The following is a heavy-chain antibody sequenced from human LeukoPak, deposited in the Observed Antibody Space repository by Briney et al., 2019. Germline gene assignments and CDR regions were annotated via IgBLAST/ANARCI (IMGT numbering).Heavy chain of an antibody. CDR3: AKAYSNYEEDSYFDY. V-gene: IGHV3-30*18. J-gene: IGHJ4*02. D-gene: IGHD4-11*01. Sequence: GGSQRLSCAASGFTFSSYAMTWVRQAPGKGLEWVAVISYDGSNKYYADSVKGRFTISRDNSKNTLYLQMNSLRAEDTAVYYCAKAYSNYEEDSYFDYWGQGTLVTVSS. CDR1: GFTFSSYA. CDR2: ISYDGSNK.